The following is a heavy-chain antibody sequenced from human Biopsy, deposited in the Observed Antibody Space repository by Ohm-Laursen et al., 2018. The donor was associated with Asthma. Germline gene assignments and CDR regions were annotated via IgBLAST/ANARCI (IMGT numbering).Heavy chain of an antibody. CDR2: ISYDGGNK. V-gene: IGHV3-30*03. J-gene: IGHJ3*02. D-gene: IGHD4-23*01. CDR1: GITFSIYD. Sequence: SLRLSCTAPGITFSIYDIHWVRQAPGKGLEWVAVISYDGGNKFYGDSVKGRFTLSRDNSRNTLYLQMISLRVEDTAIYYCARTHERWTSIQDDALDIWGQGTMVIVSS. CDR3: ARTHERWTSIQDDALDI.